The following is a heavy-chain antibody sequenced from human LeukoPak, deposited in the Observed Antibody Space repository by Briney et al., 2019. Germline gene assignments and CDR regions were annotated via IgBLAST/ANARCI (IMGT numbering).Heavy chain of an antibody. CDR3: AKAGYGSYYAFDI. J-gene: IGHJ3*02. CDR2: ISYGGSNK. Sequence: GGSLRLSCAASGFAFSSYNMNWVRQAPGKGLEWVTLISYGGSNKYYADSVKGRFTISRDNSENTLYLQMNSLRAEDTAVYYCAKAGYGSYYAFDIWGQGTMVTVSS. D-gene: IGHD1-26*01. V-gene: IGHV3-30*18. CDR1: GFAFSSYN.